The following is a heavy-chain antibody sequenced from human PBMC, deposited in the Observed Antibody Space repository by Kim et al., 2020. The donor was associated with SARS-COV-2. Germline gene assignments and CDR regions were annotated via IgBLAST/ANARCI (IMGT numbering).Heavy chain of an antibody. J-gene: IGHJ6*02. V-gene: IGHV1-46*01. Sequence: QKFQGRVTMTRDTSTSTVYMELSSLRSEDTAVYYCARDWTVTSKDYGMDVWGQGTTVTVSS. CDR3: ARDWTVTSKDYGMDV. D-gene: IGHD4-17*01.